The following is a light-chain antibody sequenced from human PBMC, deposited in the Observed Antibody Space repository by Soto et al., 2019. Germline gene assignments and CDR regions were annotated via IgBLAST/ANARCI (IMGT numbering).Light chain of an antibody. V-gene: IGKV1-5*01. CDR3: QQSLTMPIT. CDR2: SAS. J-gene: IGKJ5*01. CDR1: QGISDW. Sequence: DIQMTQSPSTLSSSVGERVTITCRASQGISDWLAWYLQRPGQAPKLLIRSASTLQRGVPSRFSGSGSRTEFTLTIADLQPDDFGTYYCQQSLTMPITFGHGTRLEI.